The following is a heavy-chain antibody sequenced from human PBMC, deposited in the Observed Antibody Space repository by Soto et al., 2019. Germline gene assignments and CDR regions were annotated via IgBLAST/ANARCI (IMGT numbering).Heavy chain of an antibody. CDR3: ARSSRIRLVWFDP. V-gene: IGHV4-34*01. D-gene: IGHD3-10*01. CDR1: GGSFSGYY. Sequence: SETLSLTCAVYGGSFSGYYWSWIRQPPGKGLEWIGEINHSGSTNYNPSLKSRVTISVDTSKNQFSLKLSSVTAADTAVYYCARSSRIRLVWFDPWGQGTLVTVSS. CDR2: INHSGST. J-gene: IGHJ5*02.